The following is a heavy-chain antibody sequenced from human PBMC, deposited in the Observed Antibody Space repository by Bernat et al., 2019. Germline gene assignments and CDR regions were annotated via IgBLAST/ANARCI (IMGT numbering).Heavy chain of an antibody. CDR1: GFTFSDYA. Sequence: EVQLVESGGGLVQPGGSLRLSCTASGFTFSDYAMSWVRLAPGKGLDWVSSITRGGITHYADSVKGRFTISRDNSKNTLYLQMNSLRAEETAVFYCAKSFRAFDSSTNYLAFNHWGQGTLVTVSS. D-gene: IGHD5-24*01. CDR3: AKSFRAFDSSTNYLAFNH. J-gene: IGHJ4*02. CDR2: ITRGGIT. V-gene: IGHV3-23*04.